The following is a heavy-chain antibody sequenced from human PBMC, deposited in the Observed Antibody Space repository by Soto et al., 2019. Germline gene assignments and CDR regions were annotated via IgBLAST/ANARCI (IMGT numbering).Heavy chain of an antibody. D-gene: IGHD3-16*02. V-gene: IGHV4-59*08. CDR1: VGSISSYY. Sequence: SETLSLTCTVSVGSISSYYWSWIRQPPGKGLEWIGYIYYSGSTNYNPSLKSRVTISVDTSKNQFSLKLSSVTAADTAVYYCARTQIYDYVWGSYRRTFDYWGQGTLVTVSS. CDR3: ARTQIYDYVWGSYRRTFDY. J-gene: IGHJ4*02. CDR2: IYYSGST.